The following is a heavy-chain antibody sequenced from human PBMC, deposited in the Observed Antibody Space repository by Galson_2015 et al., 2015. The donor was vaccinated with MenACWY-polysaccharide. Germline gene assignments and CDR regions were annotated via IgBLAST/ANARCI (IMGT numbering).Heavy chain of an antibody. D-gene: IGHD1-26*01. J-gene: IGHJ5*02. V-gene: IGHV4-59*01. Sequence: SETLSLTCTVSGGSMSRYHWTWIRQSPGKGLEWLGWISYSGGTKYSPSLQSRVTISVDTSENQFYLKLSSVTTADTAVYYCARIGGMNRGNYYNYGWFDPWGQGTLVTVSS. CDR2: ISYSGGT. CDR3: ARIGGMNRGNYYNYGWFDP. CDR1: GGSMSRYH.